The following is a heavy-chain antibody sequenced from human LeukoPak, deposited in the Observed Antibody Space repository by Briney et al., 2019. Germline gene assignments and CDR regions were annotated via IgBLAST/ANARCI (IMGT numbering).Heavy chain of an antibody. V-gene: IGHV3-30*02. CDR1: GFTFRSYD. CDR3: AKARDSANYYFDS. J-gene: IGHJ4*02. D-gene: IGHD1-26*01. Sequence: GSLRLSCLGSGFTFRSYDMHWVRQAPGKGPEWVAFIQDEGISKNYGDSVKGRFAISRDNFKNTVYLEMTSLTTEVTALYYCAKARDSANYYFDSWGQGTLVTVSS. CDR2: IQDEGISK.